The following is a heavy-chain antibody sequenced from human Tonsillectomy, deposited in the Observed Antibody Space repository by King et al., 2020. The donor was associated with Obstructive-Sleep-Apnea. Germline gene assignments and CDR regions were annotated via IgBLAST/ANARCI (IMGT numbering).Heavy chain of an antibody. CDR1: GFTFEDYA. Sequence: VQLVESGGGLVQPGRSLRLSCAASGFTFEDYAMHWVRQAPGKGLEWVSGISWNSGSIGYADSVKGRFTISRDNAKNSLYLQMNSLRAEDTALYYCAKEGEGYWGQGTLVTVSS. J-gene: IGHJ4*02. CDR3: AKEGEGY. CDR2: ISWNSGSI. V-gene: IGHV3-9*01. D-gene: IGHD3-10*01.